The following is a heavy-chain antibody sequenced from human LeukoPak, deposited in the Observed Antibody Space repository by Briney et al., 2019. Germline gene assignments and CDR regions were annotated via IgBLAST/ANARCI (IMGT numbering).Heavy chain of an antibody. CDR3: ARMAIVVVPAAMNANY. D-gene: IGHD2-2*01. V-gene: IGHV1-2*06. CDR2: INPNSGGT. J-gene: IGHJ4*02. Sequence: ASVKVSCXASGYTFTGYYMHWVRQAPGQGLEWMGRINPNSGGTNYAQKFQGRVTMTRDTSISTAYMELSRLRSDDTAVYYCARMAIVVVPAAMNANYWGQGTLVTVSS. CDR1: GYTFTGYY.